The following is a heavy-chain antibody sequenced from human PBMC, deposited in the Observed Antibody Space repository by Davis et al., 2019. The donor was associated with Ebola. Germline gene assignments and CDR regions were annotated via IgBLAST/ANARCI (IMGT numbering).Heavy chain of an antibody. D-gene: IGHD2-15*01. CDR3: ARDRGHSSGSSFDY. CDR1: GGSISSSNW. CDR2: IYHSGST. V-gene: IGHV4-4*02. Sequence: MPSETLSLTCAVSGGSISSSNWWSWVRQPPGKGLEWIGEIYHSGSTNYNPSLKSRVTISVDKSKNQFSLKLSSVTAADTAVYYCARDRGHSSGSSFDYWGQGTLVTVSS. J-gene: IGHJ4*02.